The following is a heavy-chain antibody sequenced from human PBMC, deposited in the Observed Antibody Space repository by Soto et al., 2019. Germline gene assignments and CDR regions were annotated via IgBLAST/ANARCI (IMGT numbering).Heavy chain of an antibody. CDR2: VSYSGST. D-gene: IGHD3-22*01. V-gene: IGHV4-59*01. CDR1: GASISSSY. J-gene: IGHJ3*02. CDR3: ARGYYDSSGQSNTFDI. Sequence: KSSETLSLTCTVSGASISSSYWSWIRQSPGKGLEWIGYVSYSGSTNYNPSLKSRVTISVDTSKNQFSLKLSSVTAADTAVYYCARGYYDSSGQSNTFDIWGHGTMVTVSS.